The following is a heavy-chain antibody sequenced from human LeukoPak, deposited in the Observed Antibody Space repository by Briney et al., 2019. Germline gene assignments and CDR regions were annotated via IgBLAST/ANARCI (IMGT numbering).Heavy chain of an antibody. J-gene: IGHJ3*02. Sequence: SQTLSLTCAISGDSVSSNSAAWNWIRQSPSRGLEWLGRTYYRSKWYYDYAVPVKSRITINPDTSKNQFSLQLNSVTPEDTAMYYCARDIVLVPAGEDDAFHIWGQGTMVIVSS. CDR2: TYYRSKWYY. CDR3: ARDIVLVPAGEDDAFHI. CDR1: GDSVSSNSAA. D-gene: IGHD2-2*01. V-gene: IGHV6-1*01.